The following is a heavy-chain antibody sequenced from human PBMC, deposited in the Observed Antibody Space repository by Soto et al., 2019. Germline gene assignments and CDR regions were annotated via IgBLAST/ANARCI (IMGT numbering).Heavy chain of an antibody. J-gene: IGHJ6*02. CDR1: GGSFSGYY. V-gene: IGHV4-34*01. CDR3: ARALAGDYYDSSGYLPTNYYYGMDV. D-gene: IGHD3-22*01. Sequence: SETLSLTCAVYGGSFSGYYWSWIRQPPGKGLEWIGEINHSGSTNYNPSLKSRVTISVDTSKNQFSLKLSSVTAADTAVYYCARALAGDYYDSSGYLPTNYYYGMDVWGQGTTVTVSS. CDR2: INHSGST.